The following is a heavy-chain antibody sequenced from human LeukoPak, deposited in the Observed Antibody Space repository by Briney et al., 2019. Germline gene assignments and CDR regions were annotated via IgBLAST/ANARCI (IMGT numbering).Heavy chain of an antibody. CDR2: ISYDGSNK. CDR1: GFTFSSYA. V-gene: IGHV3-30-3*01. CDR3: ARDRGITFGGPYYFDY. Sequence: GGSLRLSCAASGFTFSSYAMHWVRQAPGKGLEWVAVISYDGSNKYYADSVKGRFTISRDNSKNTLYLQMNSLRAEDTAVYYCARDRGITFGGPYYFDYWGQGTLVTVSS. J-gene: IGHJ4*02. D-gene: IGHD3-16*01.